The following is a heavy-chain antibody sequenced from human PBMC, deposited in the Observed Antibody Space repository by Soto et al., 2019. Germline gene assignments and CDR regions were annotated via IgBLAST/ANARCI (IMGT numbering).Heavy chain of an antibody. CDR3: ARDSAGSGWMYNWFDP. CDR2: ISYDGSNK. V-gene: IGHV3-30-3*01. D-gene: IGHD6-19*01. J-gene: IGHJ5*02. CDR1: GFTFSSYA. Sequence: GGSLRLSCAASGFTFSSYAMHWVRQAPGKGLEWVAVISYDGSNKYYADSVKGRFTISRDNSKNTLYLQMNSLRAEDTAVYYCARDSAGSGWMYNWFDPWGQGTLVTVSS.